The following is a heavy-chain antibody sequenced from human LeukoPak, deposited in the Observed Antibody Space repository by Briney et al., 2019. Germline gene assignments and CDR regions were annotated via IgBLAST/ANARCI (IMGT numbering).Heavy chain of an antibody. CDR3: ARVVRGVVTSNWFDP. Sequence: KPSETLSLTCTVSGDSLNTYYWTWIRQTPGKELEWIGFVASSGTSNYNPSLKSRVSISIDTSKNQFSLALTSVTPADTAVYYCARVVRGVVTSNWFDPWGRGTLVSVSS. V-gene: IGHV4-59*01. CDR1: GDSLNTYY. J-gene: IGHJ5*02. CDR2: VASSGTS. D-gene: IGHD2-21*02.